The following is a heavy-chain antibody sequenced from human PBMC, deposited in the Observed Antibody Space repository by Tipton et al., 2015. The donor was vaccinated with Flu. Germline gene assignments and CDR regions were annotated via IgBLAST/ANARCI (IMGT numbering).Heavy chain of an antibody. D-gene: IGHD4-23*01. Sequence: TLSLTCAVYGGPFSSYYWTWIRQPPGKGLEWIGDMNRSGSTNYNPSLKSRVAISVDTSRNQFSLRLNSVTAADTAVYYCARVLGGNEPVAYWGQGTLVTVSS. J-gene: IGHJ4*02. CDR1: GGPFSSYY. CDR3: ARVLGGNEPVAY. CDR2: MNRSGST. V-gene: IGHV4-34*01.